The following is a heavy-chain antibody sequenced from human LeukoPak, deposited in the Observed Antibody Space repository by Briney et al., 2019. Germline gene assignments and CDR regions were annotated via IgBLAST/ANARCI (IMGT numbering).Heavy chain of an antibody. V-gene: IGHV4-38-2*02. CDR1: GYSISSGYY. Sequence: SETLSLTCTVSGYSISSGYYWGWIRQPPGKGLEWIGSIYHSGSTYYNPSLKSRVTISVDTSKTQFSLKLSSVTAADTAVYYCAREGFGEFNWFDPWGQGTLVTVSS. CDR3: AREGFGEFNWFDP. D-gene: IGHD3-10*01. CDR2: IYHSGST. J-gene: IGHJ5*02.